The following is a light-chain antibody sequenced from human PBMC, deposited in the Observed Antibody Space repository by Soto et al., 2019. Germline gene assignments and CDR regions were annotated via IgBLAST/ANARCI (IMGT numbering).Light chain of an antibody. Sequence: QSVLTQPASVSGSPGQSITISCTGSSSDAGDYTYVAWYQQHPGKAPKVMIYEVSNRPSGVSNRFSGSKSGNTASLTISGLQAEDEADYYCSSYTTSRTWVFGGGTKLTVL. J-gene: IGLJ3*02. CDR3: SSYTTSRTWV. V-gene: IGLV2-14*01. CDR1: SSDAGDYTY. CDR2: EVS.